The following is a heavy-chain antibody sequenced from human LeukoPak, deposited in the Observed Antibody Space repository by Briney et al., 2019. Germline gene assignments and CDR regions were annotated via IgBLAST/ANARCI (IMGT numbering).Heavy chain of an antibody. V-gene: IGHV3-7*01. CDR2: IKQDGSQT. CDR1: GFTFSDYW. CDR3: ARKGLPDY. Sequence: PGGSLRLSCAASGFTFSDYWMAWVRQAPGKGLEWMANIKQDGSQTYYVDSVKGRFTISRDNAKNLLYLQMNSLRAEDTALYYCARKGLPDYWGQGTLVTVSS. J-gene: IGHJ4*02.